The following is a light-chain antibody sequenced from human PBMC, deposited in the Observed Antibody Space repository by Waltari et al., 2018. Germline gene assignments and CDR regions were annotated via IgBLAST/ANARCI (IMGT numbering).Light chain of an antibody. Sequence: EIVMTQSPATLSVSPGERATLSCRASQSVSSNLAWYQQKPGQAPRLRIYGASTRATGIPARFSGSGSGTEFTLTISSLQSEDLAVYYCQQYNNWQTFGQGTKLEIK. V-gene: IGKV3-15*01. CDR2: GAS. CDR1: QSVSSN. J-gene: IGKJ2*01. CDR3: QQYNNWQT.